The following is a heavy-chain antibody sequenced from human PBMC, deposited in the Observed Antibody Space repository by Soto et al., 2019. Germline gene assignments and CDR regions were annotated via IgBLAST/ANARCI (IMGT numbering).Heavy chain of an antibody. Sequence: PSETLSLTCTVSGGSVSSGSYYWSWIRQPPGKGLEWIGYIYYSGSTNYNPSLKSRVTISVDTSKNQFSLKLSSVTAADTAVYYCARDSGGGSSWCSNIGFDPWGQGTLVTVSS. V-gene: IGHV4-61*01. CDR2: IYYSGST. D-gene: IGHD6-13*01. J-gene: IGHJ5*02. CDR1: GGSVSSGSYY. CDR3: ARDSGGGSSWCSNIGFDP.